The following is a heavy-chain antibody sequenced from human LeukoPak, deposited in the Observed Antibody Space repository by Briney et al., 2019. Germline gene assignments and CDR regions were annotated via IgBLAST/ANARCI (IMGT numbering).Heavy chain of an antibody. CDR1: GGSISSSSYY. J-gene: IGHJ3*02. Sequence: SETLSLTCTVSGGSISSSSYYWGWIRQPPGKGLEWIGSIYYSGSTNYNPSLKSRDTISVDTSKNQFSLKLSSVTAADTAVYYCARNLVTRDAFDIWGQGTMVTVSS. CDR3: ARNLVTRDAFDI. D-gene: IGHD2-21*02. V-gene: IGHV4-39*07. CDR2: IYYSGST.